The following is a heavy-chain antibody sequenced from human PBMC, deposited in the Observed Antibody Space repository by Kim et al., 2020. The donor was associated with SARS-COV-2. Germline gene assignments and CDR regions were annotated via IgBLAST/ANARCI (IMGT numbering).Heavy chain of an antibody. D-gene: IGHD3-22*01. V-gene: IGHV4-39*01. CDR3: ARRVYYDSSGYYSFDY. J-gene: IGHJ4*02. CDR1: GGSISSSSYY. Sequence: SETLSLTCTVSGGSISSSSYYWGWIRQPPGKGLEWIGSIYYSGSTYYNPSLKSRVTISVDTSKNQFSLKLSSVTAADTAVYYCARRVYYDSSGYYSFDYCGQGALVTVSS. CDR2: IYYSGST.